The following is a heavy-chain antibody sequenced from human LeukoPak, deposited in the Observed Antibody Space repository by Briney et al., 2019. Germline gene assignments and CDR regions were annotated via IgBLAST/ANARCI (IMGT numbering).Heavy chain of an antibody. V-gene: IGHV3-48*04. Sequence: GGSLRLSCAASGFIFNDYSMNWVRQAPGKGPEWVSYISSRSSTIYYADSVKGRFTIYRDNAKNSLYLQMNSLRAEDSAVYYCTRETAFDFWGQGTVVTVSS. CDR2: ISSRSSTI. J-gene: IGHJ3*01. CDR3: TRETAFDF. CDR1: GFIFNDYS.